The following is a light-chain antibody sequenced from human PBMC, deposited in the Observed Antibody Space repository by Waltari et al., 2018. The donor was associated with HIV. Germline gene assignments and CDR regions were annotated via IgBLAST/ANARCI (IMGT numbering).Light chain of an antibody. CDR2: DVS. V-gene: IGLV2-23*02. J-gene: IGLJ2*01. Sequence: QSALTQPASVSGSPGQSITISCTGTSSDVGGYNYVSWYQQHPGKAPKLMIYDVSKRPSVFANRFSGSKSGNTASLTISGLQAEDEADYYCCSYAGSSTHVVFGGGTKLTVL. CDR1: SSDVGGYNY. CDR3: CSYAGSSTHVV.